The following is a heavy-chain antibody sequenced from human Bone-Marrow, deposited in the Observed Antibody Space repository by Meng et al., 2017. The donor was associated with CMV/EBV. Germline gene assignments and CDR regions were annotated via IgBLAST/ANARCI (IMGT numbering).Heavy chain of an antibody. CDR1: GFTFSSYA. V-gene: IGHV3-23*01. Sequence: GGSLRLSCAASGFTFSSYAMTWVRQAPGKGLEWVSAISGSGGSTYYADSVKGRFTISRDNSKNTLYLQVNSLRAEDTAVYYCAIPYLGNYYGMDVWGQGNTVTV. J-gene: IGHJ6*02. D-gene: IGHD7-27*01. CDR3: AIPYLGNYYGMDV. CDR2: ISGSGGST.